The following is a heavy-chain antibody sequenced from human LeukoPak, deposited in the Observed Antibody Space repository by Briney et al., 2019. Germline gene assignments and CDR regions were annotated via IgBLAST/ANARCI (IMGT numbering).Heavy chain of an antibody. CDR3: ASEIRTGD. Sequence: GGSLRLSCAASGFTLRSYGMHWVRQAPGKGLEWVAVISSDGSTKFYADSVKGRFTVSRDNSKNTLYLQVDSLRDEDTAVYYCASEIRTGDWGQGTLVTVSS. CDR2: ISSDGSTK. D-gene: IGHD7-27*01. CDR1: GFTLRSYG. V-gene: IGHV3-30*03. J-gene: IGHJ4*02.